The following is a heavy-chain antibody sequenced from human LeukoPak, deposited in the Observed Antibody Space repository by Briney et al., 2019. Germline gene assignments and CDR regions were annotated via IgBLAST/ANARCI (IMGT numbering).Heavy chain of an antibody. J-gene: IGHJ5*02. CDR2: IYTSGST. D-gene: IGHD3-3*01. V-gene: IGHV4-61*02. CDR3: ARGITIFGVVTQNWFDP. CDR1: GGSISSGSYY. Sequence: PSETLSLTCTVSGGSISSGSYYWSWIRQPAGKGLEWIGRIYTSGSTNCNPSLKSRVTISVDTSKNQFSLKLSSVTAADTAVYYCARGITIFGVVTQNWFDPWGQGTLVTVSS.